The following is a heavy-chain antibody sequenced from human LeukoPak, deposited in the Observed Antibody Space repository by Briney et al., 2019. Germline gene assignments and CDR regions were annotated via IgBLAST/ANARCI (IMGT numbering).Heavy chain of an antibody. Sequence: GGSLRLSCAASGFTFSNYAMSWVRQAPGKGLEWVSSISVSGGNTYHADSVKGRFTISRDNSKNTLDLQMNSPRAEDTAVYYCAKWGHSGSYYDYWGQGTLVTVSS. D-gene: IGHD1-26*01. CDR1: GFTFSNYA. V-gene: IGHV3-23*01. J-gene: IGHJ4*02. CDR2: ISVSGGNT. CDR3: AKWGHSGSYYDY.